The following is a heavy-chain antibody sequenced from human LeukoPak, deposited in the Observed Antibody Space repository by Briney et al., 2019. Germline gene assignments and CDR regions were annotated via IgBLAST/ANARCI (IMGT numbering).Heavy chain of an antibody. D-gene: IGHD2-8*01. V-gene: IGHV3-7*03. CDR3: AKGYIVLMVFPFDP. CDR1: GISLSRYW. J-gene: IGHJ5*02. Sequence: GGSLRLSCAASGISLSRYWMSWVRQAPGEGLEWVANIKQDESEKDYVDSVRGRFTISRDDAQNSLYLQMNSLRAEDTAVYYCAKGYIVLMVFPFDPWGQGTLVTVSS. CDR2: IKQDESEK.